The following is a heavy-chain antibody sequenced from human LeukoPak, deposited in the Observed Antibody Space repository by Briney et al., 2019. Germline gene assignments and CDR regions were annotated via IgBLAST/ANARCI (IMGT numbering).Heavy chain of an antibody. CDR2: ISSSSSTI. J-gene: IGHJ4*02. CDR3: ARVSQTPGGRGYFDY. V-gene: IGHV3-48*01. D-gene: IGHD2-15*01. Sequence: PGGSLRLSCAASGFTFSSYSMNWVRQAPGKGLEWVSYISSSSSTIYYADSVKGRFTISRDNAKNSLYLQMNSLRAEDTAVYYCARVSQTPGGRGYFDYCGQGTLVTVSS. CDR1: GFTFSSYS.